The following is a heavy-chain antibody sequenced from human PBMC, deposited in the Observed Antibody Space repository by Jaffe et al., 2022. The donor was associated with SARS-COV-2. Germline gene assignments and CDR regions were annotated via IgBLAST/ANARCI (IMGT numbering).Heavy chain of an antibody. Sequence: EVQLMESGGGLVQPGGSLRLSCAASGFTFTSYAMNWVRQAPGKGLEWVSTISGSGDRTYQADSVKGRFTISRDNSKNMLYLQMNSLRAEDTAVFYCAKDVRSGGYGMDVWGQGTTVTVSS. J-gene: IGHJ6*02. CDR1: GFTFTSYA. D-gene: IGHD4-17*01. V-gene: IGHV3-23*01. CDR3: AKDVRSGGYGMDV. CDR2: ISGSGDRT.